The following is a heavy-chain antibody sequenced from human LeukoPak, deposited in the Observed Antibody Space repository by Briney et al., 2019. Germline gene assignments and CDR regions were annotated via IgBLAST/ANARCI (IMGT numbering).Heavy chain of an antibody. Sequence: ASVKVSCKASGYTFTGYYMHWVRQAPGQGLEWMGRINPTSGGTNYAQKFQGRVTMTRDTSISTAYMELSRLRSDDTAVYYCARVGLGIAVADIDYWGQGTLVTVSS. V-gene: IGHV1-2*06. CDR1: GYTFTGYY. D-gene: IGHD6-19*01. CDR2: INPTSGGT. J-gene: IGHJ4*02. CDR3: ARVGLGIAVADIDY.